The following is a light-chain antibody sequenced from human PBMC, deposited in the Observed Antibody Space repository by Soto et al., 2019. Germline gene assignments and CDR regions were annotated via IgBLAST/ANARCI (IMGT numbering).Light chain of an antibody. CDR1: QSISNW. V-gene: IGKV1-5*03. CDR2: EAS. Sequence: DIQMTQSPSTLSASVGDRVTITCRASQSISNWLAWYQQKPGKAPKVLIYEASSLESGVPSRFSGSGSGTECTLTISSLQPDDYATYYCQQYSDYSAFGQGTKVEIK. CDR3: QQYSDYSA. J-gene: IGKJ1*01.